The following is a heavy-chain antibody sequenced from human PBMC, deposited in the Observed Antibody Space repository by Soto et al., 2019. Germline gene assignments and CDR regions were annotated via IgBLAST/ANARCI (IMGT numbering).Heavy chain of an antibody. D-gene: IGHD7-27*01. Sequence: EVQVLESGGGLVQPGGSLRLSCAGSGFTFINYAMNWVRQAPGKGLEWVSSISGGGDAAFFPDSVRGRFTIFRDNSKNTVTLQLNGLGVDDTAVYYCARKILGSTTRPNYWYFDLWGRGTLVTVSS. J-gene: IGHJ2*01. CDR1: GFTFINYA. CDR3: ARKILGSTTRPNYWYFDL. CDR2: ISGGGDAA. V-gene: IGHV3-23*01.